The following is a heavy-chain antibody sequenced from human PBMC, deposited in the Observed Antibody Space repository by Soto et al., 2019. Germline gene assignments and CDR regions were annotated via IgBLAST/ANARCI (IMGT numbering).Heavy chain of an antibody. V-gene: IGHV3-30*18. CDR2: ISYDGSNK. J-gene: IGHJ6*03. CDR3: AKRSNTYYAFWSGPPGVYYMDV. CDR1: GFTFSSYG. Sequence: QVQLVESGGGVVQPGRSLRLSCAASGFTFSSYGMHWVRQAPGKGLEWVAVISYDGSNKYYADSVKGRFTISRDNSKNTLYLQMNSLRAEDTAVYYCAKRSNTYYAFWSGPPGVYYMDVWGKGTTVTVSS. D-gene: IGHD3-3*01.